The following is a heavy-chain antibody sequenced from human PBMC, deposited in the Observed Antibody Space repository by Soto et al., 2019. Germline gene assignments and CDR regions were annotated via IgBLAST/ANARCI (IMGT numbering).Heavy chain of an antibody. V-gene: IGHV4-34*01. Sequence: TSETLSLTWAVSGGSFSGYIWSWIRQTPGKGLQWIGQINHSGSSIYNPSLKNRVTISTMSNNKFSLELSSVTAADTAVHYCTRGLFSGSYYSGGWYYFDSWGQGTMVTVSS. CDR3: TRGLFSGSYYSGGWYYFDS. D-gene: IGHD1-26*01. CDR2: INHSGSS. J-gene: IGHJ4*02. CDR1: GGSFSGYI.